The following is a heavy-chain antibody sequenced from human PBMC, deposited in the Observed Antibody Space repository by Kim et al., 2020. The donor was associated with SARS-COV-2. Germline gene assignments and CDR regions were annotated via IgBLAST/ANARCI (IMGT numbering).Heavy chain of an antibody. V-gene: IGHV4-34*01. CDR3: ARGRIAAAGDNFDY. J-gene: IGHJ4*02. D-gene: IGHD6-13*01. Sequence: NPSLKSGVTISVDPSKTPFSQKLSSVTAADTAVYYCARGRIAAAGDNFDYWGQGTLVTVSS.